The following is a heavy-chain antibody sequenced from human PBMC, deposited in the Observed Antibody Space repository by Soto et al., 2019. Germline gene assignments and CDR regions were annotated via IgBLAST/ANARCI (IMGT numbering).Heavy chain of an antibody. Sequence: SETLSLTCAVYGGSFSGYYWSWIRQPPGKGLEWIGEINHSGSTNYNPSLKSRVTISVDTSKNQFSLKLSSVTAADTAVYYCARGPLGIYYGDYYLDYWGQGTLVTVSS. V-gene: IGHV4-34*01. J-gene: IGHJ4*02. D-gene: IGHD4-17*01. CDR3: ARGPLGIYYGDYYLDY. CDR2: INHSGST. CDR1: GGSFSGYY.